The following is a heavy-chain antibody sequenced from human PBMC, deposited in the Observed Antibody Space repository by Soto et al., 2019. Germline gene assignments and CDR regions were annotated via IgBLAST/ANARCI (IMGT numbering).Heavy chain of an antibody. D-gene: IGHD2-2*01. Sequence: QVQLVQSGAEVKKPGSSVKVSCKASGGTFSSYAISWVRQAPGQGLEWMGGIIPIFGTANYAQKFKGRVTITADESTSTAYMELSSLRSEDTAVYYCARDRYCSSTSCLSWDYYGMDVWGQGTTVTVSS. J-gene: IGHJ6*02. CDR2: IIPIFGTA. CDR3: ARDRYCSSTSCLSWDYYGMDV. V-gene: IGHV1-69*01. CDR1: GGTFSSYA.